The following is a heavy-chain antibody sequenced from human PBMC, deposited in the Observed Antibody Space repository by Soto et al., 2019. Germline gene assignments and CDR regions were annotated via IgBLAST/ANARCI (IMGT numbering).Heavy chain of an antibody. V-gene: IGHV3-23*01. Sequence: GGSLRLSCAASGFTFSSYAMSWVRQAPGKGLEWVSAISGSGGSTYYADSVKGRFTISRDNSKNTLYLQMNSLRAEDTAVYYCAKDRLELLSGYYYMDVWGKGTTVTVSS. J-gene: IGHJ6*03. CDR3: AKDRLELLSGYYYMDV. CDR2: ISGSGGST. D-gene: IGHD1-7*01. CDR1: GFTFSSYA.